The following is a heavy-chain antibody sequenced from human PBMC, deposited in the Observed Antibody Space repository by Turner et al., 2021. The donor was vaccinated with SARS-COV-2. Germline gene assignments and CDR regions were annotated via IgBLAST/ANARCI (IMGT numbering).Heavy chain of an antibody. D-gene: IGHD3-9*01. Sequence: QVQLVQSGAEVKKPGASVKVSCESSGYTFTGYYMHWVRQAPGQGLEWMGWINPNSGGTNYAQKFQGRVTMTRDTSISTAYMELSRLRSDDTAVYYCAIREYYDILTGVDYGMDVWGQGTTVTVSS. CDR3: AIREYYDILTGVDYGMDV. J-gene: IGHJ6*02. CDR1: GYTFTGYY. CDR2: INPNSGGT. V-gene: IGHV1-2*02.